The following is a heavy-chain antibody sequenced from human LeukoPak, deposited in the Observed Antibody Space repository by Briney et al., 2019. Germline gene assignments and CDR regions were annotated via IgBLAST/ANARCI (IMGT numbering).Heavy chain of an antibody. D-gene: IGHD5-18*01. CDR3: AKDNKRYSCDY. J-gene: IGHJ4*02. V-gene: IGHV3-23*01. Sequence: GGSLRLSCTASGFTFSSYAMSWVRQAPGKGLKWVSAISGSGGSTYYADSVKGRFTISRDSSKNTLSLQMNSLRVEDTAVYYCAKDNKRYSCDYWGQGTLVTVSS. CDR2: ISGSGGST. CDR1: GFTFSSYA.